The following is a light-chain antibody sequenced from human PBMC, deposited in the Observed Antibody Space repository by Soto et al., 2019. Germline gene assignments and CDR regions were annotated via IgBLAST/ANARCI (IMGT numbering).Light chain of an antibody. CDR2: EVT. V-gene: IGLV2-8*01. Sequence: QSALTQPPSASGSPGQSVTISCSGSSSDVGGYNYVSWYQQHPGKGPKLMISEVTKRPSGVPDRFSGSKSGNTASLTVSGLQAEDEADYYCSSYAGSNNFVFGTGTKVTVL. J-gene: IGLJ1*01. CDR3: SSYAGSNNFV. CDR1: SSDVGGYNY.